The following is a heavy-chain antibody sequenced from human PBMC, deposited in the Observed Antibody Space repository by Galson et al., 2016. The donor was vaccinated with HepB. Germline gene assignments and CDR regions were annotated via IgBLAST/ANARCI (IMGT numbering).Heavy chain of an antibody. CDR2: ISSSSSYI. V-gene: IGHV3-21*01. D-gene: IGHD5-18*01. CDR3: ARDRGIQLWSRDGFDY. CDR1: GFTFSTYS. J-gene: IGHJ4*02. Sequence: SLRLSCAASGFTFSTYSMNWVRQVPGEGLEWVSSISSSSSYIYYGDSLKGRFTISRDNAKNSLYLQMNSLRAEDTAVYYCARDRGIQLWSRDGFDYWGQGTLVTVSS.